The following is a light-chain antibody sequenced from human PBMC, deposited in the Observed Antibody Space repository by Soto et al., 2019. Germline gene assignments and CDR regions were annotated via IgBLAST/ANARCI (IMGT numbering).Light chain of an antibody. J-gene: IGKJ2*01. CDR1: QSISSW. Sequence: DIQVTQSPSSLSASVGDRVTITCRASQSISSWLAWYQQKPGKAPKLLIYDASSLESGVPSRFSGSGSGTEFTLTISSLQPDDFATYYCQQYNSYSYTFGQGTKV. CDR2: DAS. V-gene: IGKV1-5*01. CDR3: QQYNSYSYT.